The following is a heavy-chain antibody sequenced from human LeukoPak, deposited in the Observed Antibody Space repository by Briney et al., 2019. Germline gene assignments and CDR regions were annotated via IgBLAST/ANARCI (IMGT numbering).Heavy chain of an antibody. V-gene: IGHV4-59*08. CDR1: GYSIGSGHY. D-gene: IGHD2/OR15-2a*01. J-gene: IGHJ5*02. CDR2: IYYSGST. CDR3: ARVSKPLYGQNWFDP. Sequence: SETLSLTCSVSGYSIGSGHYWSWIRQPPGKGLEWIGYIYYSGSTNYNPSLKSRVTISVDTSKNQFSLKLSSVTAADTAVYYCARVSKPLYGQNWFDPWGQGTLVTVSS.